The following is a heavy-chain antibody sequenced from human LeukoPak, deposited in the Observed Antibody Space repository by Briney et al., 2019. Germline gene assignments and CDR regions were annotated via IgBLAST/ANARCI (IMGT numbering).Heavy chain of an antibody. CDR2: ILNDGSQG. V-gene: IGHV3-33*01. CDR3: ARDDALGDNALDI. Sequence: GGSLRLSCAASGFTFNSYGMHWVRQAPGKGLEWVAVILNDGSQGKYADSVKGRFTISRDNSKNTLFLQMNSLRAEDTAVYYCARDDALGDNALDIWGQGTMVTVSS. CDR1: GFTFNSYG. J-gene: IGHJ3*02. D-gene: IGHD3-16*01.